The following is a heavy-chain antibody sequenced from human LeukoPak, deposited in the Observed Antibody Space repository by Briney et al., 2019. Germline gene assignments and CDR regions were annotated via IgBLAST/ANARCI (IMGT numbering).Heavy chain of an antibody. Sequence: GASVKVSCKASGYTFTGYYMHWVRQAPGQGLEWMGRINPNSGGTNYAQKFQGRVTMTRDTSISTAYMELSRLRSDDTAVYYCAREIPNALDPELDDAFDIWGQGTMVTVSS. CDR2: INPNSGGT. V-gene: IGHV1-2*06. D-gene: IGHD1-26*01. CDR3: AREIPNALDPELDDAFDI. CDR1: GYTFTGYY. J-gene: IGHJ3*02.